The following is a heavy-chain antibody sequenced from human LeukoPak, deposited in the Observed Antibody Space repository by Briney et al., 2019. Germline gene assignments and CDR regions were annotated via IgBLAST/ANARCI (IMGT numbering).Heavy chain of an antibody. V-gene: IGHV4-31*03. Sequence: NTSQTLSLTCTVSGGSISNGGYYWSWIRQHPGKGLEWIGYIYYSGSTYYNPSLKSRVTISVDTSKNQFSLKLSSVTAADTAVYYCARENSSGYYPNAFDYWGQGTLVTVSS. CDR2: IYYSGST. CDR3: ARENSSGYYPNAFDY. J-gene: IGHJ4*02. D-gene: IGHD3-22*01. CDR1: GGSISNGGYY.